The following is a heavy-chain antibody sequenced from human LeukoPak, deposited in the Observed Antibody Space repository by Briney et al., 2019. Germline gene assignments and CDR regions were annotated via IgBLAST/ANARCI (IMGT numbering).Heavy chain of an antibody. Sequence: GGSLRLSCAASGFTFSDYAMHWVRQAPGKGLEWLTLIRYDGSNKYYADSLKGRFTISRDNSKNTLYLQMNNLRSEDTAVYYCAKEAFVYSGYFPLNYWGQGTLVTVSS. J-gene: IGHJ4*02. D-gene: IGHD3-22*01. CDR3: AKEAFVYSGYFPLNY. CDR2: IRYDGSNK. V-gene: IGHV3-30*02. CDR1: GFTFSDYA.